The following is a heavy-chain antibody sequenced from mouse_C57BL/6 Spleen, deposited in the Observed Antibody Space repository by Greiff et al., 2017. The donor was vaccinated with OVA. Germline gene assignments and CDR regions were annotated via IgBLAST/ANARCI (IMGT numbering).Heavy chain of an antibody. J-gene: IGHJ1*03. CDR1: GFTFSSYG. CDR2: ISSGGSYT. CDR3: ARQGDGNDAYWYFDV. V-gene: IGHV5-6*01. D-gene: IGHD2-2*01. Sequence: EVQVVESGGDLVKPGGSLKLSCAASGFTFSSYGMSWVRQTPDKRLEWVATISSGGSYTYYPDSVKGRFTISRDNAKNTLYLQMSSLKSEDTAMYYWARQGDGNDAYWYFDVWGTGTTVTVSS.